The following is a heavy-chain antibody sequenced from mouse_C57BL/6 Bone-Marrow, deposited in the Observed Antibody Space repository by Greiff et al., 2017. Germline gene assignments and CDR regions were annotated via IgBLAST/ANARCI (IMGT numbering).Heavy chain of an antibody. Sequence: VQLQQPGAELVKPGASVKMSCKASGYTFTSYWITWVKQRPGQGLEWIGDIYPGSGSTNYNEKFKSKATLTVDTSSSTAYMQLSSLTSEDSAVYYCAREGVDTTVVELDWGQGTTLTVSS. J-gene: IGHJ2*01. V-gene: IGHV1-55*01. D-gene: IGHD1-1*01. CDR1: GYTFTSYW. CDR2: IYPGSGST. CDR3: AREGVDTTVVELD.